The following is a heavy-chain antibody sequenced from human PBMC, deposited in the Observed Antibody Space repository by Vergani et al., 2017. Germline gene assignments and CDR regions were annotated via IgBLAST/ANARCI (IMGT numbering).Heavy chain of an antibody. CDR3: ARDRYSSSPSDQ. D-gene: IGHD6-13*01. V-gene: IGHV1-69*04. CDR2: IIPILGIA. CDR1: GGTFSSYA. J-gene: IGHJ4*02. Sequence: QVQLVQSGAEVKKPGSSVKVYCKASGGTFSSYAISWVRQAPGQGLEWMGRIIPILGIANYAQKFQGRVTITADKSTSTAYMELSSLRSEDTAVYYCARDRYSSSPSDQWGQGTLVTVSS.